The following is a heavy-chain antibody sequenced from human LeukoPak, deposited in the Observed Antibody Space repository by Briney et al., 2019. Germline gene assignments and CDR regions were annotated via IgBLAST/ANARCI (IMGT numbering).Heavy chain of an antibody. CDR1: GGSISSGTYY. CDR2: IYTTGST. V-gene: IGHV4-61*02. CDR3: ARVTTGGYYNC. D-gene: IGHD3-22*01. Sequence: PSQTLSLTCTVSGGSISSGTYYWTWIRQPAGKGLEWIGRIYTTGSTNYNPSLKSRVTMSTDTSENQFSLKLSPVTAADTAVYYCARVTTGGYYNCWGQGTLVTVSS. J-gene: IGHJ4*02.